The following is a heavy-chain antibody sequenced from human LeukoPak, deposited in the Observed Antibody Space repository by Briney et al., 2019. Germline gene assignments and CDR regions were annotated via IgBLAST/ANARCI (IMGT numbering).Heavy chain of an antibody. D-gene: IGHD3-16*02. CDR2: IYYSGST. CDR3: ARGRLGELSAVYFDY. Sequence: SETLSLTCTVSGGSISSGGYYWSWIRQHPGKGLEWIGYIYYSGSTYYNPSLKSRVTTSVDTSKNQFSLKLSSVTAADTAVYYCARGRLGELSAVYFDYWGQGTLVTVSS. V-gene: IGHV4-31*03. CDR1: GGSISSGGYY. J-gene: IGHJ4*02.